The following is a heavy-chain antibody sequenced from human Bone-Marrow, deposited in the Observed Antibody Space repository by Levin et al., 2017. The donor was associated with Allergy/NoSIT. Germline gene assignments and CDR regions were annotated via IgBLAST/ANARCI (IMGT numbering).Heavy chain of an antibody. CDR1: GYTFTSYD. CDR2: MNPNSGNT. V-gene: IGHV1-8*01. D-gene: IGHD3-10*01. J-gene: IGHJ6*02. Sequence: GESLKISCKASGYTFTSYDINWVRQATGQGLEWMGWMNPNSGNTGYAQKFQGRVTMTRNTSISTAYMELSSLRSEDTAVYYCASEMVRGVIGMGYYGMDGWGQGTTVTVSS. CDR3: ASEMVRGVIGMGYYGMDG.